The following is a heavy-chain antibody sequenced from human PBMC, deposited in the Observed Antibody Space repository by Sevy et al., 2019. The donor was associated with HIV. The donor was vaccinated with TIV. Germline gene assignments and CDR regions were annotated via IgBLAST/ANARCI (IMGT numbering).Heavy chain of an antibody. D-gene: IGHD6-6*01. V-gene: IGHV3-21*01. CDR2: ISSSSSYI. J-gene: IGHJ4*02. CDR1: GFTFSDYS. CDR3: AREGWGGAARPNDFDY. Sequence: GGSLRLSCAASGFTFSDYSMNWVRKAPGKGLEWVSIISSSSSYIYYADSMKGRFTISRDNAKNSLYLQMNSRRVEDTAVYYCAREGWGGAARPNDFDYWGQGTLVTVSS.